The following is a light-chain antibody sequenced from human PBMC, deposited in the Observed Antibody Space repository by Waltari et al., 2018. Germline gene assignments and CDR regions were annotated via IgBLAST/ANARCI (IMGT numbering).Light chain of an antibody. CDR3: CSYAGSYTEV. CDR1: RSDVGGYDY. J-gene: IGLJ1*01. Sequence: QSALTQPRSVSGSPGQSVTISCTGTRSDVGGYDYVSWYQQQSAKAPKLMIFGVTERPSGVPDRFSGSKSGNTASLTISGLQSEDEADYYCCSYAGSYTEVFGTGTTVTVL. V-gene: IGLV2-11*01. CDR2: GVT.